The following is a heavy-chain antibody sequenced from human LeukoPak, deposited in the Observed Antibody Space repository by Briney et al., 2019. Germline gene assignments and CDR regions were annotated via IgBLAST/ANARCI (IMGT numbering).Heavy chain of an antibody. J-gene: IGHJ4*02. Sequence: PGGSLRLSCAASGFTFTGNAMSWVRQAPGKGLECVSGISAGGGSTYYADSVKGRFTISRDNSKNTLYLQMNSLRAEDTAVYYCAKGDVWGSYASYYFDYWGQGTLVTVSS. V-gene: IGHV3-23*01. D-gene: IGHD3-16*01. CDR2: ISAGGGST. CDR3: AKGDVWGSYASYYFDY. CDR1: GFTFTGNA.